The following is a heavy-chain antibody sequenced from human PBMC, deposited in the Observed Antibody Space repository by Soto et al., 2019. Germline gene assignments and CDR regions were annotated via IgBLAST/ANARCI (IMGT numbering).Heavy chain of an antibody. V-gene: IGHV4-39*02. J-gene: IGHJ4*02. CDR2: IHHSGST. CDR1: GDSVSSSTFQ. CDR3: ARYILGTMFDN. Sequence: PSETLSLTCTVSGDSVSSSTFQWGWVRQPPGKGLEWIGWIHHSGSTSYNPSLESRVTMFKDTSRNHFSLNLNFVTAADTAVYYCARYILGTMFDNWGQGALVTVSS. D-gene: IGHD5-12*01.